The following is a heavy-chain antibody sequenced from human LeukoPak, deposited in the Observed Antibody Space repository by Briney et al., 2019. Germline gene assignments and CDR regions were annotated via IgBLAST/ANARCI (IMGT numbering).Heavy chain of an antibody. V-gene: IGHV1-8*03. CDR3: ARGVAYDSSGVGDY. CDR1: GYTFTSYD. Sequence: ASVKVSCKASGYTFTSYDINWVRQATGQGLEWMGWMNPNSGNTGYAQKFQGRVTITRNTSISTAYMELRSLRSEDTAVYSCARGVAYDSSGVGDYWGQGTLVTVSS. J-gene: IGHJ4*02. D-gene: IGHD3-22*01. CDR2: MNPNSGNT.